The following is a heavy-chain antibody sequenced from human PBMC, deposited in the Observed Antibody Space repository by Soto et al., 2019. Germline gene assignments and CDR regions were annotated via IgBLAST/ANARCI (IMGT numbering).Heavy chain of an antibody. Sequence: GGSLRLSCAASGFTLSRHTMNWVRQAPGKGLEWVSFIGSRTSDIYYADSVKGRFTISRGNAKNSLYLDLTRLRAEDTAVYFCVRDYYDTSGYPNTFDMWGQGTMVTVSS. CDR2: IGSRTSDI. J-gene: IGHJ3*02. CDR3: VRDYYDTSGYPNTFDM. V-gene: IGHV3-21*01. CDR1: GFTLSRHT. D-gene: IGHD3-22*01.